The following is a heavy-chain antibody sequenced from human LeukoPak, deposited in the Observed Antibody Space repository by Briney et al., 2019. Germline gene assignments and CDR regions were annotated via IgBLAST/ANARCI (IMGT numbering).Heavy chain of an antibody. CDR3: AKALGAYYYGMDV. Sequence: GGSLRLSCAASGFTFDDYAMHWVRQAPGKGLEWVSGISWNSGSIGYADSVKGRFTISRDNAKNSLYLQMNSLRAEDTALYYCAKALGAYYYGMDVWGQGTTVTVSS. J-gene: IGHJ6*02. V-gene: IGHV3-9*01. CDR1: GFTFDDYA. D-gene: IGHD3-10*01. CDR2: ISWNSGSI.